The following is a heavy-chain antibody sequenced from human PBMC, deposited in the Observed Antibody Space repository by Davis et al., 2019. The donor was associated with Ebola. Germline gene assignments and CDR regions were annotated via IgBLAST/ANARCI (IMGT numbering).Heavy chain of an antibody. D-gene: IGHD6-13*01. CDR3: ARARREQQLVGSNWFDP. Sequence: ASVKVSCKASGYTFTSYGISWVRQAPGQGLEWMGWISAYNGNTNYAQKLQGRVTMTTDTSTSTAYIELRSLRSDDTAVYYCARARREQQLVGSNWFDPWGQGTLVTVSS. V-gene: IGHV1-18*01. J-gene: IGHJ5*02. CDR1: GYTFTSYG. CDR2: ISAYNGNT.